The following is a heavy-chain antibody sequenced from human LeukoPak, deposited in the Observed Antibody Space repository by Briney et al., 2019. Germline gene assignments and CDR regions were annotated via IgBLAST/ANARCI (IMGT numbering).Heavy chain of an antibody. CDR1: GFTFSSYA. J-gene: IGHJ4*02. D-gene: IGHD5-18*01. CDR3: AKGNGYSYGRYYFDY. Sequence: GGSLRLXCAASGFTFSSYAMGWVRQPPGKGLEWVSAITASGGNTYYPDSVKGRFTIFRDNSKNTLYLQVNSLRAEDTAVYYCAKGNGYSYGRYYFDYWGPGTLVTVSS. CDR2: ITASGGNT. V-gene: IGHV3-23*01.